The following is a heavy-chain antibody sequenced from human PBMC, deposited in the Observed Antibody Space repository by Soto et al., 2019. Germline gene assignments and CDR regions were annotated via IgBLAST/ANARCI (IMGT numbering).Heavy chain of an antibody. D-gene: IGHD2-15*01. CDR2: IYYIGNT. J-gene: IGHJ6*02. CDR1: GGSISTRSSY. CDR3: ARDARYCSGGGCYSGTRRTSGMDV. Sequence: ETLSLTCTVSGGSISTRSSYWGWIRQPPGKGLEWIGSIYYIGNTYYNPSLKSRVAISIDSSKTHFSLNLSSVTTADTAVYYWARDARYCSGGGCYSGTRRTSGMDVWGQGTTVTVSS. V-gene: IGHV4-39*02.